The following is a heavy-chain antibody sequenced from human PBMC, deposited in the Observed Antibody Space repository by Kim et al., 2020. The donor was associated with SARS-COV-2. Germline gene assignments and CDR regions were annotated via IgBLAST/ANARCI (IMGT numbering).Heavy chain of an antibody. Sequence: QKFKGRVTITRDTSASTAYMELSSLRSEDTAVYYCARDSVVRGVIWFDPWGQGTLVTVSS. CDR3: ARDSVVRGVIWFDP. V-gene: IGHV1-3*01. D-gene: IGHD3-10*01. J-gene: IGHJ5*02.